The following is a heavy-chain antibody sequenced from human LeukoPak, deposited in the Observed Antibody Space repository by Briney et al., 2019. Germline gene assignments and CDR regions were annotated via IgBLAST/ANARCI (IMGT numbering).Heavy chain of an antibody. J-gene: IGHJ4*02. CDR1: GDSVSSNSAA. D-gene: IGHD1-26*01. CDR2: TYYRSKWYN. V-gene: IGHV6-1*01. CDR3: ARADEWEHHFDY. Sequence: SQTLSLTCAISGDSVSSNSAAWNWIRQSPSRGLEWLGRTYYRSKWYNDYAVSVRSRITINPDTSKNQFSLRLNSVTPEDTAVYYCARADEWEHHFDYWGQGTLVTVSS.